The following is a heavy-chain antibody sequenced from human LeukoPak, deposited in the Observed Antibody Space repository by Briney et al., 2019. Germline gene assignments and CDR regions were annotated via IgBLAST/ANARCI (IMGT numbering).Heavy chain of an antibody. J-gene: IGHJ5*02. V-gene: IGHV7-4-1*02. CDR1: GYAFTSYA. CDR2: INTNTGNP. CDR3: AREVTELWLLLTPNWFDP. D-gene: IGHD5-18*01. Sequence: ASVKVSCKASGYAFTSYAMNWVRQAPGQGLEWMGWINTNTGNPTYAQGFTGRFVFSLDTSVSTAYLQISSLKAEDTAVYYCAREVTELWLLLTPNWFDPWGQGTLVTVSS.